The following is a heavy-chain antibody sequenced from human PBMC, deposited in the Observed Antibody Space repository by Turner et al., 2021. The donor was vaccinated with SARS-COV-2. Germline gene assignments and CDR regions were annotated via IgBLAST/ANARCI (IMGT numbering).Heavy chain of an antibody. D-gene: IGHD1-20*01. CDR3: ARDRIVRNWNDVPKPTYGMDV. J-gene: IGHJ6*02. CDR1: GFTFSSYN. V-gene: IGHV3-21*01. CDR2: ISSSMSYI. Sequence: EVQLVESGGGLVKPGGSLRLSCAASGFTFSSYNMNWVRQAPGKGLEWVSSISSSMSYIYYADSGKGRFTISRDNAKNSLYLQMNSLRAEDTAVYYCARDRIVRNWNDVPKPTYGMDVWGQGTTVTVSS.